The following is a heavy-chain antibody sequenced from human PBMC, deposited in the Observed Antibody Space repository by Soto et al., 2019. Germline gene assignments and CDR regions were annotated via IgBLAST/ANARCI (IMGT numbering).Heavy chain of an antibody. CDR1: GFTFDDYT. CDR2: ISWDGGST. V-gene: IGHV3-43*01. Sequence: PGGSLRLSCAASGFTFDDYTMHWVRQAPGKGLEWVSLISWDGGSTYYADSVKGRFTISRDNSKNSLYLQMNSLRTEDTALYYCAKDIIFACELEYYYGIYVWGQRTTVTVSS. J-gene: IGHJ6*02. D-gene: IGHD3-3*01. CDR3: AKDIIFACELEYYYGIYV.